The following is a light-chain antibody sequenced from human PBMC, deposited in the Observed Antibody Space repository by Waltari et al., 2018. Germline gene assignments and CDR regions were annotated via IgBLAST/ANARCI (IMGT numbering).Light chain of an antibody. Sequence: SYVLTQPPSGSVPPGKTARITCGGKHIGTKSVHWYHQKPGQAPILVISYDSDRPSGIPERFSGSNSGNTATLTISRVEAADEADYYCQVWDANNDPGVFGTGTEVTVL. V-gene: IGLV3-21*04. CDR1: HIGTKS. CDR2: YDS. J-gene: IGLJ1*01. CDR3: QVWDANNDPGV.